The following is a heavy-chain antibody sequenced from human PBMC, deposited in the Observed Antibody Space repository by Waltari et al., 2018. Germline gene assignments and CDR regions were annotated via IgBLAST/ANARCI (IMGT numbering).Heavy chain of an antibody. CDR3: ATYIGASVGTAAFDV. D-gene: IGHD5-12*01. J-gene: IGHJ3*01. CDR2: ISHSGAT. Sequence: QVQLQESGPGLVKPSETLSLTCSVSGGSIITPKFYWGWIRQPPGQDREWIGTISHSGATYTSPSLQSRVTLSRDTSKNQFSLTLGSVTASDTAVYYCATYIGASVGTAAFDVWGQGTMVSVSS. CDR1: GGSIITPKFY. V-gene: IGHV4-39*01.